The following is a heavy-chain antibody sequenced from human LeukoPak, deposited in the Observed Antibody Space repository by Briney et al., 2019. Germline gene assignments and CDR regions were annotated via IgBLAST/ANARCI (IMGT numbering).Heavy chain of an antibody. D-gene: IGHD6-13*01. J-gene: IGHJ6*04. CDR1: GFTFSSYG. V-gene: IGHV3-33*01. CDR2: IWYDGSNK. Sequence: PGGSLRLSCAASGFTFSSYGMHWVRQAPGKGLEWVAVIWYDGSNKYYADSVKGRFTISRDNSKNTLYLLMNSLRAEDTAVYYCASPIYSSSWYSGMDVWGKGTTVTVSS. CDR3: ASPIYSSSWYSGMDV.